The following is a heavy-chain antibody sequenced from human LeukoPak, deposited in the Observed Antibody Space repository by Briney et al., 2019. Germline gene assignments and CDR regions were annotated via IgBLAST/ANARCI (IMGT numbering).Heavy chain of an antibody. J-gene: IGHJ4*02. V-gene: IGHV3-21*04. CDR2: VSSSSNYI. Sequence: GGSLRLSCEVSGFTFSSHSMNWVRQAPGKGLEWVSCVSSSSNYIYYADSVKGRFTISRDYSKNTLYLQMNSLRAEDTAVYYCAKGMVNDYDSSGFYGGFDYWGQGTLVTVSS. CDR1: GFTFSSHS. D-gene: IGHD3-22*01. CDR3: AKGMVNDYDSSGFYGGFDY.